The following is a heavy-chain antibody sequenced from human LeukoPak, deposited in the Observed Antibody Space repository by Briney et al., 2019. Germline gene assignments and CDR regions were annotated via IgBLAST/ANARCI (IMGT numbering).Heavy chain of an antibody. Sequence: GGSLRPSCAASGFTFSSYAMHWVRQAPGKGLEWVAVNKYYADSVKGRFTISRDNSKNTLYLQMNSLRAEDTAVYYCAKPTDILEWLSPFDYWGQGTLVTVSS. J-gene: IGHJ4*02. CDR3: AKPTDILEWLSPFDY. CDR2: NK. CDR1: GFTFSSYA. V-gene: IGHV3-30-3*02. D-gene: IGHD3-3*01.